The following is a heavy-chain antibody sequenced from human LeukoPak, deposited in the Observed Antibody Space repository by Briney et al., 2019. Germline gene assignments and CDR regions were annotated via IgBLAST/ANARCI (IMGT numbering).Heavy chain of an antibody. CDR3: AGLSGSAPYFDY. CDR1: GGTFSSYA. CDR2: IIPIFGTA. D-gene: IGHD5-12*01. J-gene: IGHJ4*02. Sequence: SVKVSCKASGGTFSSYAISWVRQAPGQGLEWMGGIIPIFGTANYVQKFQGRVTITTDESTSTAYMELSSLRSEDTAVYYCAGLSGSAPYFDYWGQGTLVTVSS. V-gene: IGHV1-69*05.